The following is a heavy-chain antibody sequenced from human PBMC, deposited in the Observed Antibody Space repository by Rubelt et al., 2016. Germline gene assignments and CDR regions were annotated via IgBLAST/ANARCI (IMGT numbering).Heavy chain of an antibody. CDR2: VSPDGTKK. Sequence: DKGLEWVAAVSPDGTKKNYADSVKGRFTISRDNSKNSLYLQMNSLRAEDTAVYYCASLPRYCSGGSCDYYFDYWGQGTLVTVSS. CDR3: ASLPRYCSGGSCDYYFDY. V-gene: IGHV3-30*04. J-gene: IGHJ4*02. D-gene: IGHD2-15*01.